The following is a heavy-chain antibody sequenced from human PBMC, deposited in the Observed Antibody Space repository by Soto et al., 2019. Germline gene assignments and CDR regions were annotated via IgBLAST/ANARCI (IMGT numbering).Heavy chain of an antibody. CDR3: ARGQDYYGMDV. CDR2: INHSGST. CDR1: GGSFSGYY. Sequence: SETLSLTCAVYGGSFSGYYWSWIRQPPGKGLEWIGEINHSGSTNYNPSLKSRVTISVDTSKNQFSLKLSSVTAADTAVYYCARGQDYYGMDVWGQGTTVTVS. J-gene: IGHJ6*02. V-gene: IGHV4-34*01.